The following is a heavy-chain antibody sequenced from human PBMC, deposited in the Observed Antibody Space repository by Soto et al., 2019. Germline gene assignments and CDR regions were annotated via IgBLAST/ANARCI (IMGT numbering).Heavy chain of an antibody. CDR2: ISASGGST. J-gene: IGHJ5*02. V-gene: IGHV3-23*01. Sequence: EVQLLESGGGLVQPGGSLRLSCAASGFTFSTYAMSWVRQAPGKGLEWVAGISASGGSTYYADSVKGRFSISRDNSKNTLYLRMNSLRGEDTAVYXXXXXRGVGPTVTSAYKWXDPWGQGT. CDR3: XXXRGVGPTVTSAYKWXDP. D-gene: IGHD4-17*01. CDR1: GFTFSTYA.